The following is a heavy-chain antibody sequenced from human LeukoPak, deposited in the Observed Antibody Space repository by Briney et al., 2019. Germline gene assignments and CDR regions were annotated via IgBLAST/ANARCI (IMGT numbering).Heavy chain of an antibody. V-gene: IGHV3-23*01. Sequence: PGGSLRLSCAASGFTFSSYAMSWVRQAPGKGLEWVSAIRGSGGSTYYADSVKGRFTISRDNSKNTLYLQMHSLRAEDTDIYYCARAAMVRGVDYFDYWGQGTLVTVSS. J-gene: IGHJ4*02. CDR1: GFTFSSYA. D-gene: IGHD3-10*01. CDR2: IRGSGGST. CDR3: ARAAMVRGVDYFDY.